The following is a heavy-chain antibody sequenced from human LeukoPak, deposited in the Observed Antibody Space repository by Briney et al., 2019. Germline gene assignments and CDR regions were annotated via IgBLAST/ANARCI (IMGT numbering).Heavy chain of an antibody. Sequence: GGSLRLSCEASGFTFSTHAMNWIRQTPGKGLEWLSVISGDVQTTTYASSVKGRFTISRDNSKNTLYLEMNSLRVEDTAIYYCAKDGYYSSANHFARLHFDLWGRGARVTVSS. CDR3: AKDGYYSSANHFARLHFDL. CDR2: ISGDVQTT. D-gene: IGHD3-3*01. V-gene: IGHV3-23*01. J-gene: IGHJ2*01. CDR1: GFTFSTHA.